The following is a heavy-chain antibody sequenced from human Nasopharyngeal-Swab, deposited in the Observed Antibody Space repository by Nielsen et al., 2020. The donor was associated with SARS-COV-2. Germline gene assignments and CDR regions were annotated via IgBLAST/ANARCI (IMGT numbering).Heavy chain of an antibody. CDR2: ISGSGGYT. CDR1: RFTFSRYG. J-gene: IGHJ4*02. Sequence: GESLKISCAASRFTFSRYGMSWVRQAPGKGLEWVSTISGSGGYTYYADSVKGRFTISRDNSKNTLYLQMNSRRVEDTAIYYCARGAFEYSSSWYDPYYFDYWGQGTLVTVSS. CDR3: ARGAFEYSSSWYDPYYFDY. V-gene: IGHV3-23*01. D-gene: IGHD6-19*01.